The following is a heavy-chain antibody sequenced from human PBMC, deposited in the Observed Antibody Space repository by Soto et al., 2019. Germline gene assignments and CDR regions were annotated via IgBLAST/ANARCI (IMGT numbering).Heavy chain of an antibody. V-gene: IGHV3-7*03. J-gene: IGHJ4*02. D-gene: IGHD2-21*02. CDR1: RLTFNHYW. CDR3: ARHGDYCFAY. Sequence: GRSMRLSCVASRLTFNHYWMTWLPLAPGKGLEWVAHINADGSQISYVDYVQGRFTISRDNAKNSFYLQMNSLRVEDPAVCYCARHGDYCFAYSGQGAVV. CDR2: INADGSQI.